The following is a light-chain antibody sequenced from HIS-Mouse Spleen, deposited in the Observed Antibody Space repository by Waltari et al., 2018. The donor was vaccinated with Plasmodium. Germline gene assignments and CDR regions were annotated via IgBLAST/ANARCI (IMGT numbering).Light chain of an antibody. Sequence: EIVMTQSPATLSVSPGDRATLSCRASQRVSRNLAWYQQKPGQAPRLLIYGASTRATGIPARFSGSGSGTEFTLTISSLQSEDFAVYYCQQYNNWSFTFGPGTKVDIK. CDR1: QRVSRN. V-gene: IGKV3-15*01. J-gene: IGKJ3*01. CDR2: GAS. CDR3: QQYNNWSFT.